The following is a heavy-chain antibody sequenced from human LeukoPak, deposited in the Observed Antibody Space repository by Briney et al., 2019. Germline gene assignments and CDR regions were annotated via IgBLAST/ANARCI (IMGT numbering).Heavy chain of an antibody. CDR1: GGSLSSGSYY. CDR2: IYYSGST. CDR3: ARVNYYDSSGGEYYFDY. V-gene: IGHV4-61*01. J-gene: IGHJ4*02. Sequence: SETLSLTCTVSGGSLSSGSYYWRWIRQPPGKGLEWIGYIYYSGSTNSNPSLTSRVTISIDTSKNQFSLKLSSVTAADTAVYYCARVNYYDSSGGEYYFDYWGQGTLVTVSS. D-gene: IGHD3-22*01.